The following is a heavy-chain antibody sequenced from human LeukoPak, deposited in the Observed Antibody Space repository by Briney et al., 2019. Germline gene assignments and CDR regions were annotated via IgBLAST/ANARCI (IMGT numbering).Heavy chain of an antibody. J-gene: IGHJ6*03. D-gene: IGHD3-9*01. V-gene: IGHV1-2*02. CDR3: ARGLDILTGYPVYYYYYMDV. CDR1: GYTFTGYY. Sequence: ASVKVSCTASGYTFTGYYMHWVRQAPGQGLEWMGWINPNSGGTNYAQKFQGRVTMTRDTSISTAYMELSRLRSDDTAVYYCARGLDILTGYPVYYYYYMDVWGKGTTVTVSS. CDR2: INPNSGGT.